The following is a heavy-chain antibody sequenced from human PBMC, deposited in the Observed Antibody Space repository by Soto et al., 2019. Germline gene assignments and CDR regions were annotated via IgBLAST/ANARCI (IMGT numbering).Heavy chain of an antibody. Sequence: PGGSLRLSXAASGFTFSSYGMHWVRQAPGKGLEWVAVISYDGSNKYYADSVKGRFTISRDNSKNTLYLQMNSLRAEDTAVYYCAKSPHRYDFWSGYSRYYYYGMDVWGRGTTVTVSS. J-gene: IGHJ6*02. CDR3: AKSPHRYDFWSGYSRYYYYGMDV. D-gene: IGHD3-3*01. CDR1: GFTFSSYG. V-gene: IGHV3-30*18. CDR2: ISYDGSNK.